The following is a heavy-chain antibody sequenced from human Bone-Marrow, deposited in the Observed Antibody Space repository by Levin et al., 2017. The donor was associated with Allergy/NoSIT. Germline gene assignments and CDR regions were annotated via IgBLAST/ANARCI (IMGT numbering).Heavy chain of an antibody. CDR1: GYTFTGYY. CDR3: ALSYLPTVTDAFDI. Sequence: ASVKVSCKASGYTFTGYYMHWVRQAPGQGLEWMGRINPNSGGTNYAQKFQGRVTMTRDTSISTAYMELSRLRSDDTAVYYCALSYLPTVTDAFDIWGQGTMVTVSS. V-gene: IGHV1-2*06. CDR2: INPNSGGT. D-gene: IGHD4-11*01. J-gene: IGHJ3*02.